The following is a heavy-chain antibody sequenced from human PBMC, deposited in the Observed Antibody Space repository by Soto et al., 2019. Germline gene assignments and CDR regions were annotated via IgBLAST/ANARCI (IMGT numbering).Heavy chain of an antibody. D-gene: IGHD1-26*01. CDR3: ARVYEGVGATYYYGMDV. J-gene: IGHJ6*02. CDR2: ISSSSSTI. CDR1: GFTFSSYS. V-gene: IGHV3-48*01. Sequence: EVQLVESGGGLVQPGGSLRLSCAASGFTFSSYSMKWVRQAPGKGLEWVSYISSSSSTIYYADSVKGRFTISRDNAKNSLYLQMNSLRAEDTAVYYCARVYEGVGATYYYGMDVWGQGTTVTVSS.